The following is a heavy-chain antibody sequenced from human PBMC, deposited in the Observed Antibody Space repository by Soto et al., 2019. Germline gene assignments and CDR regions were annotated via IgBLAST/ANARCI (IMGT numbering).Heavy chain of an antibody. D-gene: IGHD3-22*01. CDR3: ARDFGYDDV. Sequence: PWEPLRPSCAASGFTFSDYDMNWVRQAPGKGLGWVAYISRHGTTIYYADSVKGRFTISRDNAKNSLSLPMNSLGDEDTAVYYCARDFGYDDVWGQGTKVTVS. CDR1: GFTFSDYD. V-gene: IGHV3-48*02. J-gene: IGHJ6*02. CDR2: ISRHGTTI.